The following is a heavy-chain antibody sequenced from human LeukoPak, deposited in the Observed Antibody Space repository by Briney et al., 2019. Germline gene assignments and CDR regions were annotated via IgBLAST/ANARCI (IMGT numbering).Heavy chain of an antibody. J-gene: IGHJ1*01. CDR1: GYTFKTFG. CDR3: ATGFLQWLRILEH. V-gene: IGHV1-18*01. D-gene: IGHD3-3*01. Sequence: GASVKVSCKASGYTFKTFGITWVRQAPGQGLEGMGWISTYNGNTNYEQKFQGRVTVTADTSAHTAYMEMRSLRSDDTAVYYCATGFLQWLRILEHWGQGTLVTVSS. CDR2: ISTYNGNT.